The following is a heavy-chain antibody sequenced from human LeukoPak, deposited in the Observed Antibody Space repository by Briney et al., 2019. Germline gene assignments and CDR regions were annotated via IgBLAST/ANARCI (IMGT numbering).Heavy chain of an antibody. CDR1: GFTFSSYG. Sequence: GGTLRLSCAASGFTFSSYGLSWVRQAPGKGLEWVSAISGSGGSTYYADSVKGRFTISRDNSKNTLYLQMNSLRAEDTAVYYCAKEGDYYGSGSSGFDYWGQGTLVTVSS. D-gene: IGHD3-10*01. J-gene: IGHJ4*02. V-gene: IGHV3-23*01. CDR3: AKEGDYYGSGSSGFDY. CDR2: ISGSGGST.